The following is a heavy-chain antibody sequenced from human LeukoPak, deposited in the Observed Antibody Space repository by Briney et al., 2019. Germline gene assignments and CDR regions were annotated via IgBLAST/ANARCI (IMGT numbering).Heavy chain of an antibody. J-gene: IGHJ4*02. CDR1: GFNFKNYW. V-gene: IGHV3-7*01. Sequence: GGSLRLSCAASGFNFKNYWMHWVRQAPGKGLEWVANIKQDGSEKYYVDSVKGRFTISRDNAKNSVYLQMNSLRAEDTAVYYCARAIGKSEGYWGQGTLVTVFS. CDR2: IKQDGSEK. D-gene: IGHD4-23*01. CDR3: ARAIGKSEGY.